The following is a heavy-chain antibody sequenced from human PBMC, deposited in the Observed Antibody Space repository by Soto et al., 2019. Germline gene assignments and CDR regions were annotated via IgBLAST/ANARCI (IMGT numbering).Heavy chain of an antibody. V-gene: IGHV3-7*01. D-gene: IGHD1-26*01. Sequence: EVQLEESGGGLVQPGGSLRLSCAASEFTFNNYWMPWVRQAPEKGLEWVASIKADGSEKYYLDSVKGRFTISRDNAKNSLYLQMNSLRAYDTAVYFCARGTRVGWGTNWFDPWGQGTLVTVSS. CDR2: IKADGSEK. CDR3: ARGTRVGWGTNWFDP. CDR1: EFTFNNYW. J-gene: IGHJ5*02.